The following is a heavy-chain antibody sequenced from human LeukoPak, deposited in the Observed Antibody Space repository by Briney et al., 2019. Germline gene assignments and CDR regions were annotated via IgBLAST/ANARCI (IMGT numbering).Heavy chain of an antibody. J-gene: IGHJ4*02. CDR2: INHSGST. CDR3: ARLAQWLVRGRFDY. D-gene: IGHD6-19*01. Sequence: SETLSLTCAVYGGSFSGYYWSWIRQPPGKGLEWIGEINHSGSTNYNPSLKSRVTISVDTSKNQFSLKLSSVTAADTAVYYCARLAQWLVRGRFDYWGQGTLVTVSS. CDR1: GGSFSGYY. V-gene: IGHV4-34*01.